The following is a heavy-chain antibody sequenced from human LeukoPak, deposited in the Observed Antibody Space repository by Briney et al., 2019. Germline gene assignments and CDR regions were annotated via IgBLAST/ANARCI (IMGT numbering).Heavy chain of an antibody. J-gene: IGHJ4*02. D-gene: IGHD2-15*01. CDR2: ISYDGGNK. V-gene: IGHV3-30*18. Sequence: GGSLRLSCAASGFTSSSNDIHWVRQASGKGLEWVVVISYDGGNKYYADSVKGRFAISRDNSKNTLYLQMNSLRDEDTAVYYCVKEAVVGAARAYYFDYWGQGTLVTVSS. CDR1: GFTSSSND. CDR3: VKEAVVGAARAYYFDY.